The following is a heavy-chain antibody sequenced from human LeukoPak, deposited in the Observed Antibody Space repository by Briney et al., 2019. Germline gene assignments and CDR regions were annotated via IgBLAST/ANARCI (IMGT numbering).Heavy chain of an antibody. D-gene: IGHD6-13*01. CDR1: GGSISSSSFY. J-gene: IGHJ4*02. Sequence: PSETLSLTCTVSGGSISSSSFYWGWIRQPPGKGLERIGSFYYSGSTYYNPSLKSRVIISVDTSKNQFSLTLSSVTAADTAVYYCARDYDLMESRAAGPRAPFDYWGQGTLVTVSS. CDR3: ARDYDLMESRAAGPRAPFDY. CDR2: FYYSGST. V-gene: IGHV4-39*07.